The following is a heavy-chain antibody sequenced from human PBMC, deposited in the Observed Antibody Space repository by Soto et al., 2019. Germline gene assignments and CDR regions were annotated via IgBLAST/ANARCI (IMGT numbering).Heavy chain of an antibody. Sequence: PGGSLRLSCTASGFTFGDYAMSWFRQAPGKGLEWVGFIRSKAYGGTTEYAASVKGRFTISRDDSKSIAYLQMNSLKTEDTAVYYCTRVDCSSTSCYYYYYGMDVWGQGTTVTVSS. CDR1: GFTFGDYA. CDR3: TRVDCSSTSCYYYYYGMDV. J-gene: IGHJ6*02. D-gene: IGHD2-2*01. V-gene: IGHV3-49*03. CDR2: IRSKAYGGTT.